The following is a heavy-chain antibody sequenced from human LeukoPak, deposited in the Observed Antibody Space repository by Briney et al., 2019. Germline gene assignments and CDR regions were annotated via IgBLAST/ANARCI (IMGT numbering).Heavy chain of an antibody. CDR1: GFTFSDYY. V-gene: IGHV3-11*01. J-gene: IGHJ5*01. D-gene: IGHD4-23*01. CDR3: ARDRGNSDPGDWFDS. Sequence: GGSLRLSCAASGFTFSDYYMSWIRQAPGKGLEWVSYISGSGSTVYYAASVRGRFTISRDNAKSSLFLQMNSLRAEDTAVYYCARDRGNSDPGDWFDSWGQGTLVTVSS. CDR2: ISGSGSTV.